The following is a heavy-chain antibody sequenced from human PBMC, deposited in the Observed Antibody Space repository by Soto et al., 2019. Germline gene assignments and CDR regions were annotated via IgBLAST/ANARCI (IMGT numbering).Heavy chain of an antibody. V-gene: IGHV5-10-1*01. Sequence: PGESLKISCKGSGYSFTSYWISWVRQMPGKGLEWMGRIDPSDSYTNYSPSFQGHVTISADKSISTAYLQWSSLKASDTAMYYCARRSKFTYYYEAGAFAIWGQGTMVTV. CDR2: IDPSDSYT. CDR1: GYSFTSYW. D-gene: IGHD3-22*01. J-gene: IGHJ3*02. CDR3: ARRSKFTYYYEAGAFAI.